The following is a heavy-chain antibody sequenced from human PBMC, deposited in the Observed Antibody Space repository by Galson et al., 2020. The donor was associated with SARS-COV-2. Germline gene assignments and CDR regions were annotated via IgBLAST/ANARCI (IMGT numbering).Heavy chain of an antibody. V-gene: IGHV5-51*01. CDR1: GYTFSSYW. Sequence: GESLKISCKGSGYTFSSYWIGWVRQMPGKGLEWMGIIYPSDSDTTYSPSFQGQVTISADRSIDTAYLQWSSLKASDTATYYCGRQWDYYGRFDYWGQGTPVTVSS. J-gene: IGHJ4*02. D-gene: IGHD3-10*01. CDR2: IYPSDSDT. CDR3: GRQWDYYGRFDY.